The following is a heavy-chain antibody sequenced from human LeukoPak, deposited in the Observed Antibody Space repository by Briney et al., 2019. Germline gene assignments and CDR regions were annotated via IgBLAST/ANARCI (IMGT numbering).Heavy chain of an antibody. V-gene: IGHV3-30*04. D-gene: IGHD5-12*01. Sequence: TGGSLRLSCTASGFTFSNYAMHWVRQAPGKGLEWMTVISFDGNNKYYEDSVKGRFTISRDNSKNTLYLQMNSLRAEDTAVYYCARTFWDKSNGYDYYFDYWGQGSLVTVSS. CDR3: ARTFWDKSNGYDYYFDY. CDR1: GFTFSNYA. CDR2: ISFDGNNK. J-gene: IGHJ4*02.